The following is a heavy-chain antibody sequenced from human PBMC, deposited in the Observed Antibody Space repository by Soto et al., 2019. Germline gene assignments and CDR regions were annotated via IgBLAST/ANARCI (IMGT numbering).Heavy chain of an antibody. D-gene: IGHD1-1*01. CDR1: GFTFSSYG. J-gene: IGHJ4*02. V-gene: IGHV3-30*18. CDR3: EKDWAGTTAY. CDR2: ISYDGSNK. Sequence: QVKLGESGGGVVQPGRSLRLSCAASGFTFSSYGMHWVRQAPGKGLEWVAVISYDGSNKYYADSVKGRFTISRDNSNNTLNLQMISLRAEDTAVYYCEKDWAGTTAYWGQGTLVTVSS.